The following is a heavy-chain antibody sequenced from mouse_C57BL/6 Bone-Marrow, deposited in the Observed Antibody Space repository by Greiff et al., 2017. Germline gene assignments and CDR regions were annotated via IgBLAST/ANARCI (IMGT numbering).Heavy chain of an antibody. D-gene: IGHD2-3*01. V-gene: IGHV1-82*01. Sequence: QVQLKESGPELVKPGASVKISCKASGYAFSSSWMNWVKQRPGKGLEWIGRIYPGAGDTNYNGKFKGKATLTADKSSSTAYMQLSSLTSEDSAVYFCARWLLRAYWGQGTLVTVSA. CDR2: IYPGAGDT. CDR1: GYAFSSSW. CDR3: ARWLLRAY. J-gene: IGHJ3*01.